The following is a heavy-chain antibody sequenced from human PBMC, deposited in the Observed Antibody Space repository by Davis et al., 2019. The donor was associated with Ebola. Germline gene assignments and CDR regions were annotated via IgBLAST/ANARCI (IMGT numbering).Heavy chain of an antibody. D-gene: IGHD2-15*01. J-gene: IGHJ5*02. CDR3: ARGGSGSHLT. V-gene: IGHV3-11*01. Sequence: GGSLRLSCVVSGFTFQNYYMTWIRQAPGKGLEWVASSSSSSNTMYYANSVKGRFTLSRDTAQNSLFLQMNSLGVDDTAVYYCARGGSGSHLTWGQGTLVTVSS. CDR1: GFTFQNYY. CDR2: SSSSSNTM.